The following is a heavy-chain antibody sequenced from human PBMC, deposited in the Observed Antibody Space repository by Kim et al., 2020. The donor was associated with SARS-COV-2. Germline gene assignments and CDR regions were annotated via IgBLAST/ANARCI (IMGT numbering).Heavy chain of an antibody. CDR2: IYSDGSP. Sequence: GGSLRLSCAASGVTVTRNYMTWVRQAPGQGLEWVAVIYSDGSPSYADSVKGRFTLSRDTSKNTLLLQMSSLRVEDTAAYYCVRAAGWSGDLWAYGMDIWG. CDR3: VRAAGWSGDLWAYGMDI. CDR1: GVTVTRNY. J-gene: IGHJ6*01. D-gene: IGHD3-3*01. V-gene: IGHV3-53*01.